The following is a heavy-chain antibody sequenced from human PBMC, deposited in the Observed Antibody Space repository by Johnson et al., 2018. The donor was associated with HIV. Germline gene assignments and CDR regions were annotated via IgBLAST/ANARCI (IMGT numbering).Heavy chain of an antibody. D-gene: IGHD6-19*01. CDR3: AQKAVAGTFTDAFDI. J-gene: IGHJ3*02. CDR2: LSWNSGSI. CDR1: GFTFDAYA. V-gene: IGHV3-9*01. Sequence: VQLVESGGRLVKPGGSLRLSCAASGFTFDAYAMHWVRQAPGKGLEWVSGLSWNSGSIGYADSVKGRFTISSDNAKNSLYLQMNSLRAEDTALYYCAQKAVAGTFTDAFDIWGQGTMVTVSS.